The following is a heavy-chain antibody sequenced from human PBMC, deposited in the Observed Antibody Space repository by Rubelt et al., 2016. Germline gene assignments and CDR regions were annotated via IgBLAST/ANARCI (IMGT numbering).Heavy chain of an antibody. CDR2: IWYDVSDK. Sequence: PGRSLRLSCAASGFTFSSYGLHWVRQAPGKGLEWVAVIWYDVSDKFYADSVRGRFTISRDNSKNTLYLQMNSLRVEDTAVYYCARDLGSVTPPYWGQGTLVTVSS. J-gene: IGHJ4*02. V-gene: IGHV3-33*01. CDR1: GFTFSSYG. CDR3: ARDLGSVTPPY. D-gene: IGHD1-14*01.